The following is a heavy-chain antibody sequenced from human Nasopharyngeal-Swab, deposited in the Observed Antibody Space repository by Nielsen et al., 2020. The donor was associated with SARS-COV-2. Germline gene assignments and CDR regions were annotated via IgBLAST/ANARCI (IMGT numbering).Heavy chain of an antibody. D-gene: IGHD4-17*01. V-gene: IGHV4-34*01. Sequence: GSLRPSCAVYGGSFSGYYWSWIRQPPGKGLEWIGEINHSGSTNYNPSLKSRVTISVDTSKNQFSLKLSSVTAADTAVYYCARGSLGSFSTVTRIYGMDVWGQGTTVTVSS. CDR3: ARGSLGSFSTVTRIYGMDV. CDR1: GGSFSGYY. CDR2: INHSGST. J-gene: IGHJ6*02.